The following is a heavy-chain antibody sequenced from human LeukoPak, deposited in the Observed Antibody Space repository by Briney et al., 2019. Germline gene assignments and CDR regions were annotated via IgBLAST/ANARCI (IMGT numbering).Heavy chain of an antibody. CDR3: ARDGDSGSYLYYFDY. Sequence: GASVKVSCKASGYTFTSYAMHWVRQAPGQRLEWMGWINAGNGNTKYSQKFQGRVTITRDTSASTAYTELSSLRSEDTAVYYCARDGDSGSYLYYFDYWGQGTLVTVSS. CDR2: INAGNGNT. CDR1: GYTFTSYA. D-gene: IGHD1-26*01. V-gene: IGHV1-3*01. J-gene: IGHJ4*02.